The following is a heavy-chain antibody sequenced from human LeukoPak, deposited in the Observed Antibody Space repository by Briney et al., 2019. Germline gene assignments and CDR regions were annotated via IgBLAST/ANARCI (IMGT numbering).Heavy chain of an antibody. V-gene: IGHV1-2*02. CDR2: INPNTGGT. Sequence: ASVKVSCKASGYTFTAYYIHWVRQAPGQGLEYMGWINPNTGGTSYAQKFQGRVTMTRDTSISTSYMDLSGLISDDTAVYYCARADSASYFDPWGQGTLVTVSS. CDR1: GYTFTAYY. D-gene: IGHD1-26*01. J-gene: IGHJ5*02. CDR3: ARADSASYFDP.